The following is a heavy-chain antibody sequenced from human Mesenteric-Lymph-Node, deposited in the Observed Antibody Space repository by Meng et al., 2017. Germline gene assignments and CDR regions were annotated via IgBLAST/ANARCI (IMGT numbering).Heavy chain of an antibody. CDR1: GFTFSSYA. Sequence: LSLIRAASGFTFSSYAMSWVRQAPGQGLEWVSIIHRGGTTHYADSVKGRFTISRDNSKNTLYLQLNSLRDDNTAIYYCATSRIHRGTWLDAFDIWGQGTKVVVSS. CDR3: ATSRIHRGTWLDAFDI. V-gene: IGHV3-23*01. D-gene: IGHD5-18*01. J-gene: IGHJ3*02. CDR2: IIHRGGTT.